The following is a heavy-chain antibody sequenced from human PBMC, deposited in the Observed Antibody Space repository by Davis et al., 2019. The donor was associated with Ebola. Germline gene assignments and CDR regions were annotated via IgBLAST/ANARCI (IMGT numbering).Heavy chain of an antibody. Sequence: PLKISCAAPGITVSASDMSWVRQAPGKGLEWIGYIFHSGITSYKPSLQSRLTMSVDKSRNEFSLKLSSVTAADTAVYYCARGPHFYDNSGYLRGAFDIWGQGTMVTVSS. CDR1: GITVSASDM. CDR3: ARGPHFYDNSGYLRGAFDI. CDR2: IFHSGIT. D-gene: IGHD3-22*01. J-gene: IGHJ3*02. V-gene: IGHV4-4*02.